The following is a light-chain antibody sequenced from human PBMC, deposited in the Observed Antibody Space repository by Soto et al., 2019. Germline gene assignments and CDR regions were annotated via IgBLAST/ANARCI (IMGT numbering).Light chain of an antibody. J-gene: IGLJ1*01. CDR3: SSYTSSSTAYV. CDR1: SSDIGGYNY. Sequence: QSVLTQRASVSGSPGQSITISCTGTSSDIGGYNYVSWYQQHPGKAPKLMIYDVSNRPSGVSNRFSGSKSGNTASLTISGLHAEDEADYYCSSYTSSSTAYVFGTGTKVTVL. V-gene: IGLV2-14*01. CDR2: DVS.